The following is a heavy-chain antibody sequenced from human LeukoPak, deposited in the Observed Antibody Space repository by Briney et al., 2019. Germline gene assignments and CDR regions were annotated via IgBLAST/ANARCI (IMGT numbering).Heavy chain of an antibody. J-gene: IGHJ4*02. V-gene: IGHV1-69*13. CDR3: ARVGDIVATKHNYYFDY. D-gene: IGHD5-12*01. CDR1: GGTFSSHA. Sequence: SVKVSCKASGGTFSSHAISWVRQAPGQGLEWMGGIIPIFGTANYAQKFQGRVMITADESTSTAYMELSSLRSEDTAVYYCARVGDIVATKHNYYFDYWGQGTLVTVSS. CDR2: IIPIFGTA.